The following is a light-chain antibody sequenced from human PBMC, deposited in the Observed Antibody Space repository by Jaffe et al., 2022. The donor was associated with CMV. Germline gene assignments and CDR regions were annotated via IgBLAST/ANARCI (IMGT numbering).Light chain of an antibody. J-gene: IGKJ1*01. Sequence: EIVLTQSPGTLSLSPGERATLSCRVSQSISSSFLAWQQQKPGQAPRLIIYGASYRATGIPDRFSGSGSGTDFTLTINRLEPEDFAMYYCEQYGTSPWTFGQGTKVEIK. V-gene: IGKV3-20*01. CDR2: GAS. CDR1: QSISSSF. CDR3: EQYGTSPWT.